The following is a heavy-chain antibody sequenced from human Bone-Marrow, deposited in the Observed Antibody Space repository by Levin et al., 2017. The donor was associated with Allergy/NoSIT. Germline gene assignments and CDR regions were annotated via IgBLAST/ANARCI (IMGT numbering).Heavy chain of an antibody. Sequence: SETLSLTCTVSGGSISSYYWSWIRQPAGKGLEWIGRIYTSGSTNYNPSLKSRVTMSVDTSKNQFSLKLSSVTAADTAVYYCARDPTGTTFYYYYGMDVWGQGTTVTVSS. V-gene: IGHV4-4*07. CDR3: ARDPTGTTFYYYYGMDV. CDR1: GGSISSYY. CDR2: IYTSGST. J-gene: IGHJ6*02. D-gene: IGHD1-7*01.